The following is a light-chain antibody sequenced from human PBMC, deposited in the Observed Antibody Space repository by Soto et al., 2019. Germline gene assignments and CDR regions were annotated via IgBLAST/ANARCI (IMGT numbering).Light chain of an antibody. Sequence: EIVLTQSPGTLSLSPGERATLSCGASQSVTSNYLAWYQQKPGQAPRLLIFGASIRVTGIPDRFIGSGSGTDFTLTISRLEPEDFAVYYCQQYGTSPPRYTFGQGTKLEIK. CDR1: QSVTSNY. CDR2: GAS. J-gene: IGKJ2*01. V-gene: IGKV3-20*01. CDR3: QQYGTSPPRYT.